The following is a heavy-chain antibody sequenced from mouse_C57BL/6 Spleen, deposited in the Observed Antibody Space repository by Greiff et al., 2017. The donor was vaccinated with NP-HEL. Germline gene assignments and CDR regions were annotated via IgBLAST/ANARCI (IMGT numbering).Heavy chain of an antibody. D-gene: IGHD3-2*02. J-gene: IGHJ2*01. CDR1: GYTFTDYY. CDR3: AREGGTAQVYFDY. Sequence: VQLQQSGPVLVKPGASVKMSCKASGYTFTDYYMNWVKQSHGKSLEWIGVINPYNGGTSYNQKFKGKATLTVDKSSSTAYMELNSLTSEDSAVYYCAREGGTAQVYFDYWGQGTTLTVSS. V-gene: IGHV1-19*01. CDR2: INPYNGGT.